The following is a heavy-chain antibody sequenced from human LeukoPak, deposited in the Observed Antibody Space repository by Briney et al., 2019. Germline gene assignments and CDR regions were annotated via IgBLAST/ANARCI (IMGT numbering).Heavy chain of an antibody. D-gene: IGHD2-2*01. Sequence: GGSLRLSCAASGFTFSKYAMSWVRQAPGKGLEWDSTVSGSGVSTYYADSVTGRFTTSRDNSKNTLYLQMNSLGAEDTAVYYCAKNKGVPAALPFDPWGQGTLVTVSS. V-gene: IGHV3-23*01. J-gene: IGHJ5*02. CDR2: VSGSGVST. CDR1: GFTFSKYA. CDR3: AKNKGVPAALPFDP.